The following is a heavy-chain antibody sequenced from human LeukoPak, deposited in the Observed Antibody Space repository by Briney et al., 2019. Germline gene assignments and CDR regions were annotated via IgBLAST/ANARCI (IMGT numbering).Heavy chain of an antibody. CDR1: GGSISSSSYY. D-gene: IGHD6-6*01. J-gene: IGHJ5*02. V-gene: IGHV4-39*07. Sequence: SETLSLTCTVSGGSISSSSYYWGWIRQPPGKGLEWIGSIYYSGSTNYNPSLKSRVTISVDTSKNQFSLKLSSVTAADTAVYYCARDMGGSSSSIPKNNWFDPWGQGTLVTVSS. CDR3: ARDMGGSSSSIPKNNWFDP. CDR2: IYYSGST.